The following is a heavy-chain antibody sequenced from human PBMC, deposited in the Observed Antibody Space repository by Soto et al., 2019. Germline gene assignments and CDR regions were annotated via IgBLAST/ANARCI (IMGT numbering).Heavy chain of an antibody. Sequence: QVQLQESGPGLVKPSETLSLTCTVSSGSIINYYWSWIRQPPGKGLEWIGFIYYSGSTNYNSFLKRRVTMSVYMSRQQLSLKLNSVTAADTAVYYCAIRLTLATTTGDAFDLWGQGTMVTVSS. CDR2: IYYSGST. D-gene: IGHD4-17*01. CDR3: AIRLTLATTTGDAFDL. V-gene: IGHV4-59*01. CDR1: SGSIINYY. J-gene: IGHJ3*01.